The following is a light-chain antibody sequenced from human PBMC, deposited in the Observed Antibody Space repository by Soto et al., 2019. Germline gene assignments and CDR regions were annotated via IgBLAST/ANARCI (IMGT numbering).Light chain of an antibody. CDR3: SSHSIITTLDYV. Sequence: QSVLTQPASVSGSPGQSITISCTGTSSDVGGHNYVSWYQQHPDKAPKLIISEVSNRPSGISNRFSGSKSVNTASLTISELQAEDESDYYCSSHSIITTLDYVFGTGTKVTVL. V-gene: IGLV2-14*01. CDR2: EVS. J-gene: IGLJ1*01. CDR1: SSDVGGHNY.